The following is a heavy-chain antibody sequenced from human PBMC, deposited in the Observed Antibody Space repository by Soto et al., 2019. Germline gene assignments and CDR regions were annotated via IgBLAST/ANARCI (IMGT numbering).Heavy chain of an antibody. CDR2: IKSKTAGGTT. Sequence: EVQLVESGGGLVKPGGSLRLSCAASGFTFSNAWMNWVRQAPGKGLEWVGRIKSKTAGGTTDYAEPVQVRFTISRDDSKNTLYLQMNSLKTEDTAVYYCTIPQPYYDSSGYRYWGQGTLVTVSS. CDR1: GFTFSNAW. D-gene: IGHD3-22*01. J-gene: IGHJ4*02. V-gene: IGHV3-15*07. CDR3: TIPQPYYDSSGYRY.